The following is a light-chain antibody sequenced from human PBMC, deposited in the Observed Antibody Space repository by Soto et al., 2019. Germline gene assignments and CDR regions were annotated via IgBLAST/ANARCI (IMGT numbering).Light chain of an antibody. V-gene: IGKV3-20*01. J-gene: IGKJ2*01. CDR2: GAS. Sequence: EIVLTQSPGTLSLSPGERATLSCRASHSVGSSYLAWYQQKPGEAPRLLIYGASSRATGIPDRVSGSGSGTDFTLTISRLEPEDFAVYYCQHYGSSPYTFGQGTKLEIK. CDR1: HSVGSSY. CDR3: QHYGSSPYT.